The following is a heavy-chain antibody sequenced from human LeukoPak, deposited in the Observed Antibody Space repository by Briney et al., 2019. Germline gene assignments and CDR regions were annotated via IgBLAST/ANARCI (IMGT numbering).Heavy chain of an antibody. CDR1: GGSIRSYY. CDR2: IYYSGST. D-gene: IGHD6-19*01. Sequence: SETLSLTCTVSGGSIRSYYWSWIRQPPGKGLEWIGYIYYSGSTNYNPSLKSRVTISVDTSKNQFSLKLSSVTATDTAVYYCAREGLAVAGTGCDYWGQGTLVTVSS. V-gene: IGHV4-59*12. J-gene: IGHJ4*02. CDR3: AREGLAVAGTGCDY.